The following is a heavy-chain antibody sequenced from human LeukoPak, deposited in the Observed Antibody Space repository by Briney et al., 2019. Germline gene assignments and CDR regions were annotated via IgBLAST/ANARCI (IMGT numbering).Heavy chain of an antibody. J-gene: IGHJ4*02. V-gene: IGHV3-23*01. CDR1: GFPFSSYA. D-gene: IGHD3-22*01. CDR2: ISGSGGST. Sequence: GSLRLSFAASGFPFSSYAMRWVREAPGKGLEWVSAISGSGGSTYYADSVKGRFTISRDNSKTTLHLQMNSLRAEHARVYYCAKITYYYDSRVIDYWGQGTLVTVSS. CDR3: AKITYYYDSRVIDY.